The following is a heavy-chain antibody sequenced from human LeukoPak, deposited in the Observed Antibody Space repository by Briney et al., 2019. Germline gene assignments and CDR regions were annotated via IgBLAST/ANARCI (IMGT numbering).Heavy chain of an antibody. J-gene: IGHJ5*02. V-gene: IGHV1-24*01. D-gene: IGHD2-2*02. CDR3: ATFRTATAIWGWFDP. Sequence: ASVKVSCKVSGYTLTELSMHWVRQAPGKGLEWMGGFDPEDGETIYAQKFRGRVTMTEDTSTDTAYMELSSLRSEDTAVYYCATFRTATAIWGWFDPWGQGTLVTVSS. CDR2: FDPEDGET. CDR1: GYTLTELS.